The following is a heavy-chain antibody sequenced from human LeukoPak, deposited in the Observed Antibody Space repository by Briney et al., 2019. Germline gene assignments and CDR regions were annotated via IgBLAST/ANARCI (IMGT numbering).Heavy chain of an antibody. CDR3: ARDQSDSSSWYIVGWFDP. V-gene: IGHV4-34*01. CDR2: INHSGST. CDR1: GGSFSGYY. Sequence: SETLSLTCAVYGGSFSGYYWSWIRQPPGKGLEWIGEINHSGSTNYNPSLKSRVTISVDTSKNQFSLKLSSVTAADTAVYYCARDQSDSSSWYIVGWFDPWGQGTLVTVSS. D-gene: IGHD6-13*01. J-gene: IGHJ5*02.